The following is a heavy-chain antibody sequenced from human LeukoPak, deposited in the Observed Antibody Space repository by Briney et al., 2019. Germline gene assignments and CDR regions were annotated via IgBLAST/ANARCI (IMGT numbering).Heavy chain of an antibody. CDR3: ARAYCSSTKCPYYFDS. CDR2: ISSSSTYI. Sequence: GGSLRLSCAASGFTFSSYSMNWVRQAPGKGLEWISSISSSSTYIYYADSVKGRFTISRDNAKNSLYLQMNSLRAEDTAVYYCARAYCSSTKCPYYFDSWGQGTLVTVSS. V-gene: IGHV3-21*01. D-gene: IGHD2-2*01. CDR1: GFTFSSYS. J-gene: IGHJ4*02.